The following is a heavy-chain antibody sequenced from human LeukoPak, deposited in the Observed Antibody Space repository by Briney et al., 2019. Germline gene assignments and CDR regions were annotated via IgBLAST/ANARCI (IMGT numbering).Heavy chain of an antibody. V-gene: IGHV4-34*01. Sequence: PSETLSLTCAVYGGSFSGYYWSWIRQPPGKGLEWIGEINHSGSTNYNPSLKRRVTISVDTSKNQFSLKLSSVTAADTAVYYCARSSIRGGSYPPFDPWGQGTLVTLSS. D-gene: IGHD1-26*01. CDR1: GGSFSGYY. CDR2: INHSGST. J-gene: IGHJ5*02. CDR3: ARSSIRGGSYPPFDP.